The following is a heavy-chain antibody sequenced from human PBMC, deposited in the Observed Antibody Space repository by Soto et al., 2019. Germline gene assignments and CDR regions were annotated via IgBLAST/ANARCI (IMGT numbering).Heavy chain of an antibody. CDR3: ARDPMITFGGVIVHPWYFDL. Sequence: PGGSLRLCCAASGFTFSSYSMNWVRRAPGKGLEWVSYISSSSSTIYYADSVKGRFTISRDNAKNSLYLQMNSLRAEDTAVYYCARDPMITFGGVIVHPWYFDLWGRGTLVTVSS. CDR1: GFTFSSYS. J-gene: IGHJ2*01. D-gene: IGHD3-16*02. CDR2: ISSSSSTI. V-gene: IGHV3-48*01.